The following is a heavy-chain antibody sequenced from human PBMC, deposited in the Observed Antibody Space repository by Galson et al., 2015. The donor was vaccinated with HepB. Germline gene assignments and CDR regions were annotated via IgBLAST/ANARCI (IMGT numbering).Heavy chain of an antibody. D-gene: IGHD3-10*01. CDR2: ISSSSSYT. Sequence: SLRLSCAASGFTFSDYYMSWIRQAPGKGLEWVSYISSSSSYTNYADSVKGRFTISRDNAKNSLYLQMNSLRAEDTAVYYCARDWDYYGSGSYSQFDPWGQGTLVTVSS. V-gene: IGHV3-11*06. CDR1: GFTFSDYY. J-gene: IGHJ5*02. CDR3: ARDWDYYGSGSYSQFDP.